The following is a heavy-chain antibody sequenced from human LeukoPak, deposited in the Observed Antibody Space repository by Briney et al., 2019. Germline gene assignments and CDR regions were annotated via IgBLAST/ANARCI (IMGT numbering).Heavy chain of an antibody. Sequence: PSETLSLTCAVSSGSISSSRYYWGCLRPPPGQGLESIGTIYYSGSTYYDPRLKNQVTISEDPSKNPFSLKLSSVTAADTAVYYCASWDHCSSPSCYLHAFDIWGQGTVVTVPS. J-gene: IGHJ3*02. V-gene: IGHV4-39*01. CDR2: IYYSGST. D-gene: IGHD2-2*01. CDR3: ASWDHCSSPSCYLHAFDI. CDR1: SGSISSSRYY.